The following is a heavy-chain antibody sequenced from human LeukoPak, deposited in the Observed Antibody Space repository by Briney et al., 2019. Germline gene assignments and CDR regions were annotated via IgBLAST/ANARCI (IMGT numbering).Heavy chain of an antibody. D-gene: IGHD1-26*01. CDR3: AKDRSIGTYYTFDS. CDR1: GFTFSDYA. V-gene: IGHV3-23*01. Sequence: GGSLRLSCAASGFTFSDYAMSWVRQAPGKGLEWVSSISSSGGSTYYADSVKGRFTISRDSSKNTLYLQMSSLTAKDTAVYYCAKDRSIGTYYTFDSWGQGTLVTVSS. CDR2: ISSSGGST. J-gene: IGHJ4*02.